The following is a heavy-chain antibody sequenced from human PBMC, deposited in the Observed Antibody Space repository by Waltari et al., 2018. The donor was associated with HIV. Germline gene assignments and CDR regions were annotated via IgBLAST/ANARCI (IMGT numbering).Heavy chain of an antibody. CDR2: IKDDGTER. V-gene: IGHV3-7*03. Sequence: EEQLVESGGGLVQPGESLRLSCVASGFTFTSNWMRWFRQAPGKGVEWVASIKDDGTERKYADSVKGRFTISRDNAKTSLFLEMHNLRVEDTGIYSCATSSSADAHWGQGTLVTVSS. J-gene: IGHJ4*02. D-gene: IGHD2-2*01. CDR1: GFTFTSNW. CDR3: ATSSSADAH.